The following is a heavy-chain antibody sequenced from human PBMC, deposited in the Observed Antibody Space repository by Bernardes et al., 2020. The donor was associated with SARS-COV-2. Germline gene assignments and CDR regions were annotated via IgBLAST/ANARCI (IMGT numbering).Heavy chain of an antibody. D-gene: IGHD6-6*01. CDR1: GGSISSSSYY. CDR3: ARDCIAARGYFDY. J-gene: IGHJ4*02. V-gene: IGHV4-39*01. CDR2: IYYSGST. Sequence: ETLSLTCTVSGGSISSSSYYWGWIRQPPGKGLEWIGSIYYSGSTYYNPSLKSRVTISVDTSKNQFSLKLSSVTAADTAVYYCARDCIAARGYFDYWGQGTLVTVSS.